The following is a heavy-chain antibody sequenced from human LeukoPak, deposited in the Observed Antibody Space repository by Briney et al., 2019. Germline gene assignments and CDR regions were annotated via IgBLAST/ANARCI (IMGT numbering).Heavy chain of an antibody. J-gene: IGHJ4*02. V-gene: IGHV3-30*02. CDR2: IWYDGSNK. Sequence: GGSLRLSCAASGFTFSSYVMHWVRQAPGKGLEWVAVIWYDGSNKYYTDSVKGRFTISRDNSKNTLYLQMNSLRAEDTAVYYCAKDRTAGYDGLVDYWGQGTLVTVSS. D-gene: IGHD5-12*01. CDR1: GFTFSSYV. CDR3: AKDRTAGYDGLVDY.